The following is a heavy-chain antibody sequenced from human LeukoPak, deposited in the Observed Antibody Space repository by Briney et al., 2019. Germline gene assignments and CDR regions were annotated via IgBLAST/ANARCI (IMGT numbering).Heavy chain of an antibody. V-gene: IGHV3-21*01. Sequence: GGSLRLSCAASGFTVSRDMNWIRQATGKGLEWVSSISSTSSYIYYADSVKRRFTISRDNAKNSLYLQMSSLRADDTAVYYCARGQSRYFDWYLGFFNYWGRGTLATVSS. D-gene: IGHD3-9*01. J-gene: IGHJ4*02. CDR1: GFTVSRD. CDR3: ARGQSRYFDWYLGFFNY. CDR2: ISSTSSYI.